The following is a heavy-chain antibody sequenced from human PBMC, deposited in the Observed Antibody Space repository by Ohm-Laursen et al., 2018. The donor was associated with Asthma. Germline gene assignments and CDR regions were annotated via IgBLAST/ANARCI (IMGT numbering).Heavy chain of an antibody. V-gene: IGHV3-9*01. CDR2: ISWNSGSI. D-gene: IGHD2/OR15-2a*01. CDR1: GFTFDDYA. CDR3: ARIDEDCNSSPCYNWFDP. J-gene: IGHJ5*02. Sequence: SLRLSCSASGFTFDDYAMHWVRQAQGKGLEWVSGISWNSGSIGYVDSVKGRFTLSRINAKNSLSLQMNSLRAEDTAVYYCARIDEDCNSSPCYNWFDPWGQGTLVTVSS.